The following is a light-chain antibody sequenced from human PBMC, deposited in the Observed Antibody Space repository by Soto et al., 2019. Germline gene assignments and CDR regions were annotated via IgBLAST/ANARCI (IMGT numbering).Light chain of an antibody. V-gene: IGKV3D-20*02. Sequence: EIVLTQSPGTLSLSPGERATLSCRASQSVSSSYFAWYQQKPGQAPRLLIYGASNRATDIPDRFSGTGSGTDFTLTISRLEPEDFAVYYCQQRSNWPPFSFGPGTTVDIK. J-gene: IGKJ3*01. CDR2: GAS. CDR1: QSVSSSY. CDR3: QQRSNWPPFS.